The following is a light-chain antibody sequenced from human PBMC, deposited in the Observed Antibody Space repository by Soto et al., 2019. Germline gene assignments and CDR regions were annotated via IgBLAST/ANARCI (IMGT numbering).Light chain of an antibody. CDR1: SSDVGGYNY. V-gene: IGLV2-14*01. CDR3: CSYTTTSTFV. CDR2: EVF. Sequence: QSALTQPASVSGSPGQSITIPCTGTSSDVGGYNYVSWYQQHPGKVPKLMIFEVFRWPSGISTRFSGSKSGNTASLTISGLQAEDEADYYCCSYTTTSTFVFGGGTKLTVL. J-gene: IGLJ2*01.